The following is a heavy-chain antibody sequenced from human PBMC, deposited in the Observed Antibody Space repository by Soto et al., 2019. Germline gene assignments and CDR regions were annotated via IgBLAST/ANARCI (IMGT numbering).Heavy chain of an antibody. CDR2: INSDGSTT. Sequence: EVLLVESGGGLVQPGGSLRLSCAASGFTFSNYWMHWVRQAPGKGLVWVSRINSDGSTTSYADSVKGRFTISRDNAKNSLYLQMNSLRVEDTAVYFCARVAGGRYDFGAWGQGTLVPVSS. D-gene: IGHD3-16*01. J-gene: IGHJ4*02. V-gene: IGHV3-74*01. CDR1: GFTFSNYW. CDR3: ARVAGGRYDFGA.